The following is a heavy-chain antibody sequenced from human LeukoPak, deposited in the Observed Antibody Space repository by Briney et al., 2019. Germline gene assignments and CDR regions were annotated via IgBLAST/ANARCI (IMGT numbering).Heavy chain of an antibody. D-gene: IGHD4-23*01. CDR3: ARDGQEGGNSAFDI. Sequence: GGSLRLSCAASGVTLSDHHMDWVRQAPGKGLEWVGRTRDKARGYRTEYAASVKDRFTISRDDSKTLVYLQMNSLKIEDTAVYYCARDGQEGGNSAFDIWGQGTVVTVYS. V-gene: IGHV3-72*01. CDR2: TRDKARGYRT. CDR1: GVTLSDHH. J-gene: IGHJ3*02.